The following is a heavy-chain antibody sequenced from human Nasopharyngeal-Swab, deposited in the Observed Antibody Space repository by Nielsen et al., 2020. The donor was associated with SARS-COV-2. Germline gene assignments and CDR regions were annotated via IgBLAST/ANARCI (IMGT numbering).Heavy chain of an antibody. V-gene: IGHV3-43*01. D-gene: IGHD6-13*01. CDR3: AKDMGSSPTLDY. Sequence: GESLKISCAASGFTFDDYSMHWVRQAPGKGLEWVSLIGWDGGGPNYADSVKGRFTLSRDNRKDSLYLQMHSLRTEDTALYYCAKDMGSSPTLDYWGRGTLVTVSS. CDR1: GFTFDDYS. CDR2: IGWDGGGP. J-gene: IGHJ4*02.